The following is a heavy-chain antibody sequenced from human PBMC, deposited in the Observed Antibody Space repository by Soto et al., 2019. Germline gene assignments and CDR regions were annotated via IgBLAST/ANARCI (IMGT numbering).Heavy chain of an antibody. J-gene: IGHJ4*02. CDR2: INDSGST. Sequence: SETLSLTCTVSGGSIYSCYWSWIRQPPGKGLEWIGNINDSGSTNYNPSLKSRVTMSVDTSKNQLSLTLSSVTAADTAVYYCARGGGSSGVWGQGTLVTVSS. CDR3: ARGGGSSGV. V-gene: IGHV4-59*01. CDR1: GGSIYSCY. D-gene: IGHD6-19*01.